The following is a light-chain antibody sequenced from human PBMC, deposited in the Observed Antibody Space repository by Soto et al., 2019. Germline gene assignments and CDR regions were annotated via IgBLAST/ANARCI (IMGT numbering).Light chain of an antibody. CDR3: QQTHSFPPT. V-gene: IGKV1D-12*01. J-gene: IGKJ5*01. Sequence: DIQMTQSPSSVSASVGDSVTITCRASRDISSWLAWYQQRPGKAPKLLIYAASSLRSGIPLRFSGIASGTEFTLTLRSLQREDFATYYCQQTHSFPPTFGQGTRLEI. CDR2: AAS. CDR1: RDISSW.